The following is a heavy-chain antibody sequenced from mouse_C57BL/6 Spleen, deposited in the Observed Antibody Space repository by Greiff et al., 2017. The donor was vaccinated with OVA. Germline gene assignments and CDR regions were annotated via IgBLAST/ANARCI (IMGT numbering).Heavy chain of an antibody. V-gene: IGHV14-4*01. CDR3: TAGYDYDGAWFAY. J-gene: IGHJ3*01. CDR1: GFNIQDDY. D-gene: IGHD2-4*01. Sequence: VQLQQSGAELVRPGASVQLSCTASGFNIQDDYMHWVKQRPEQGLEWIGWIDPENGDTEYASKFQGQATITADTSSNTAYLQLSSLTPEDTAVYYCTAGYDYDGAWFAYWGQGTLVTVSA. CDR2: IDPENGDT.